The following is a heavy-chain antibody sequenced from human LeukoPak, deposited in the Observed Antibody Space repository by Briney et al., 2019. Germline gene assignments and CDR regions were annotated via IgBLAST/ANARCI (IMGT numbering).Heavy chain of an antibody. Sequence: GGSLRLSCAASGFTFSSYAMSWVRPAPGKGLEWGSAISGSGGSTYYADSGKGRFTISRDNSKNTLYLQMNSLKAEDTAVYYCAKDIIVVPAAGDYFDYWGQGTLVTVSS. D-gene: IGHD2-2*01. CDR1: GFTFSSYA. CDR2: ISGSGGST. CDR3: AKDIIVVPAAGDYFDY. V-gene: IGHV3-23*01. J-gene: IGHJ4*02.